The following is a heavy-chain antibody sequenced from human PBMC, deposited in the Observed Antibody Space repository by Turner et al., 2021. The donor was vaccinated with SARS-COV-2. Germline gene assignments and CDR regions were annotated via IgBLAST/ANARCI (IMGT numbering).Heavy chain of an antibody. J-gene: IGHJ6*02. V-gene: IGHV3-33*01. Sequence: QVQLVESGGGVVQPGRSLRLSCAASGFTFSRYGMHWVRQGPGKGLEWVAVIWYDGSKKYYADSVKGRFTISRDNSKNTLYLQMNSLRAEDTAVYNCAMGGYCSSTSCYTDYYYYGMDVWGQGTTVTVSS. D-gene: IGHD2-2*02. CDR2: IWYDGSKK. CDR3: AMGGYCSSTSCYTDYYYYGMDV. CDR1: GFTFSRYG.